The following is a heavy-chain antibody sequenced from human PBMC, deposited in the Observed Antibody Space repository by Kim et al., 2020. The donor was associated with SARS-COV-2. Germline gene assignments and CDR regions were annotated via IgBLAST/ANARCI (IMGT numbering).Heavy chain of an antibody. J-gene: IGHJ4*02. CDR2: ISYDGSNK. CDR3: AREIAAAVHTLDY. V-gene: IGHV3-30*03. CDR1: GFTFSSYG. D-gene: IGHD6-13*01. Sequence: GGSLRLSCAASGFTFSSYGMHWVRQAPGKGLEWVAVISYDGSNKYYADSVKGRFTISRDNSKNTLYLQMNSLRAEDTAVYYCAREIAAAVHTLDYWGQGTLVTVSS.